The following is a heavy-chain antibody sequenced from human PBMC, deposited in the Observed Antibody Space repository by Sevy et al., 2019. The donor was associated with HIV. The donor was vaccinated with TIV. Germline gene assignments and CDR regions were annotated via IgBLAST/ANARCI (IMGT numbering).Heavy chain of an antibody. J-gene: IGHJ5*02. D-gene: IGHD3-10*01. CDR1: GGSISSGDYY. V-gene: IGHV4-30-4*01. Sequence: SETLSLTCTVSGGSISSGDYYWSWIRQPPGKGLEWIGYIYYSGSTYYNPSLKSRVTISVDTSKNQFSLKLSSVTAADTAVYYCARDSYWRLWFDPSGFDPWGQGTLVTVSS. CDR2: IYYSGST. CDR3: ARDSYWRLWFDPSGFDP.